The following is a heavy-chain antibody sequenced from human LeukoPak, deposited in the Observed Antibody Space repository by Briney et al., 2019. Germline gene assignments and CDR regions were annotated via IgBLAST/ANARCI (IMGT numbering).Heavy chain of an antibody. D-gene: IGHD3-9*01. Sequence: SVKVSCKASGGTFSSYAISWVRQAPGQGLEWMGRIIPIFGTANYAQKFQGRFTITTDESTSTAYMELSSLRSEDTAVYYCARETYYDILTGYADFDYWGQGTLVTVSS. CDR1: GGTFSSYA. V-gene: IGHV1-69*05. J-gene: IGHJ4*02. CDR2: IIPIFGTA. CDR3: ARETYYDILTGYADFDY.